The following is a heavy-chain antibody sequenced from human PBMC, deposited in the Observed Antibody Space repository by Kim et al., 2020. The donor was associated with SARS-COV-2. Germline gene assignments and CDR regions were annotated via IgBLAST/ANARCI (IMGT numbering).Heavy chain of an antibody. CDR3: AKPHYYDASGSYPFDY. D-gene: IGHD3-22*01. J-gene: IGHJ4*02. Sequence: DSVRCRFTISGENSKNTLYLQMNGLKPEDTAMYYCAKPHYYDASGSYPFDYWGQGTLVTVSS. V-gene: IGHV3-30*02.